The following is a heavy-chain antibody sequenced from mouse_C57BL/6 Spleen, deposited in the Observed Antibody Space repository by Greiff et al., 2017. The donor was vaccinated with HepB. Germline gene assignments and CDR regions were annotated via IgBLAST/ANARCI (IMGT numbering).Heavy chain of an antibody. CDR1: GYTFTSYW. V-gene: IGHV1-64*01. D-gene: IGHD4-1*01. J-gene: IGHJ2*01. CDR2: IHPNSGST. CDR3: ASRTGTDYFDY. Sequence: QVQLQQSGAELVKPGASVKLSCKASGYTFTSYWMHWVKQRPGQGLEWIGMIHPNSGSTNYNEKFKSKATLTVDKSSSTAYMQLSSLTSEDSAVYYCASRTGTDYFDYWGQGTTLTVSS.